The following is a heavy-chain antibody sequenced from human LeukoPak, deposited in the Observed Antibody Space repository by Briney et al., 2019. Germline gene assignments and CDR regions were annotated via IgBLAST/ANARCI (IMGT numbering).Heavy chain of an antibody. V-gene: IGHV3-23*01. CDR1: GFTFSSYA. J-gene: IGHJ6*02. CDR3: AKSQLYGSYYYYGMDV. Sequence: TGGSLRLSCAASGFTFSSYAMSWVRQAPGKGLEWVSAISGSGGSTYYADSVKGRFTISRDNPKNTLYLQMNSLRAEDTAVYYCAKSQLYGSYYYYGMDVWGQGTTVTVSS. D-gene: IGHD1-1*01. CDR2: ISGSGGST.